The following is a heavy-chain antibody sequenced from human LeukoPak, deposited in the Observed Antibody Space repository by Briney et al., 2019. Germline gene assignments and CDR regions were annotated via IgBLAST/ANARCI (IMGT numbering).Heavy chain of an antibody. CDR1: GDSISSSNSY. V-gene: IGHV4-39*01. J-gene: IGHJ4*02. D-gene: IGHD3/OR15-3a*01. CDR2: IYYSGNT. Sequence: SETLSLTCTVAGDSISSSNSYWGWIRQPPGKWLEWIGSIYYSGNTCYNASLKSQVSISIDTSKNQFSLRLTSVTAADTAVYYCARQTGSGLFILPGGQGTLVTVSS. CDR3: ARQTGSGLFILP.